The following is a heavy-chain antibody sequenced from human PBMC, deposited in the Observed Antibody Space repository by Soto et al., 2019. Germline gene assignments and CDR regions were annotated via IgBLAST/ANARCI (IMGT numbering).Heavy chain of an antibody. CDR1: GFTFSSYA. Sequence: GGSLRLSCAASGFTFSSYAMSWVRQAPGKGLEWVSAISGSGGSTYYADSVKGRFTISRDNSKNTLYLQMNSLRAEDTAVYYCAKSHYYDSSGYYGEFDYWGQGTLVTVSS. V-gene: IGHV3-23*01. CDR2: ISGSGGST. CDR3: AKSHYYDSSGYYGEFDY. D-gene: IGHD3-22*01. J-gene: IGHJ4*02.